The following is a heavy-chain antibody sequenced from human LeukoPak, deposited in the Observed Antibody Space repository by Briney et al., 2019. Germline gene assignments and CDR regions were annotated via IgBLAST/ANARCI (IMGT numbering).Heavy chain of an antibody. D-gene: IGHD3-10*01. Sequence: HPGGSLRLSCAASGFTFSSYNMNWVRQAPGKGLEWVSYISTSSSTTYYADSVKGRFTLSRDNAKNSLYLQMNSLRDEDTAVYYCARGSGSYYDYWGQGTLVTVSS. CDR1: GFTFSSYN. CDR2: ISTSSSTT. J-gene: IGHJ4*02. CDR3: ARGSGSYYDY. V-gene: IGHV3-48*02.